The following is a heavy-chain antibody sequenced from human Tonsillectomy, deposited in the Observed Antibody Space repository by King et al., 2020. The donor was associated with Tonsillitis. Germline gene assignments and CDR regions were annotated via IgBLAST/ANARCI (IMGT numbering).Heavy chain of an antibody. D-gene: IGHD3-22*01. J-gene: IGHJ3*02. CDR1: GFTFSSYS. CDR3: GRPEGGYDSSNDVFDI. Sequence: VQLVESGGGLVQPGGSLRLSCAASGFTFSSYSMNWVRQAPGKGLEWVSYISSISSTIYYADSVKGRFTISRDNAKNSLYLQLNSLRAEDTAVYYCGRPEGGYDSSNDVFDIWGQGTMVTVSS. V-gene: IGHV3-48*01. CDR2: ISSISSTI.